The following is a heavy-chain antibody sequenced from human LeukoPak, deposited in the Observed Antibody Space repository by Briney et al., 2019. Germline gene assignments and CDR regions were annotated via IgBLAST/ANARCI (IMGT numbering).Heavy chain of an antibody. CDR3: AREVTTLYYFDY. J-gene: IGHJ4*02. D-gene: IGHD4-17*01. Sequence: GGSLRLSCAASGFTFSSYWISWVRQAPGKGLEWVANIKQDGSEKYYVDSVKGRFTISRDNAKNSLYLQMNSLRAEDTAVYYCAREVTTLYYFDYWGQGTLVTVSS. CDR1: GFTFSSYW. CDR2: IKQDGSEK. V-gene: IGHV3-7*01.